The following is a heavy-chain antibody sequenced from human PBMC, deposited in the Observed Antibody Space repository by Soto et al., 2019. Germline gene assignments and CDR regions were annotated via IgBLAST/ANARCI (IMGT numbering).Heavy chain of an antibody. CDR3: ARTYDSNGYATEFDS. CDR1: GRSITSYY. CDR2: IYDTGIT. J-gene: IGHJ4*02. V-gene: IGHV4-59*12. D-gene: IGHD3-22*01. Sequence: QVVLQESGPGLVKPSETLSLTCSVSGRSITSYYCSWVRQPPGKGLEWIGYIYDTGITSQNPSLKSRVTMSADTSQNQFSLKLTSVTGADTAGYYCARTYDSNGYATEFDSWGQGILVTVTS.